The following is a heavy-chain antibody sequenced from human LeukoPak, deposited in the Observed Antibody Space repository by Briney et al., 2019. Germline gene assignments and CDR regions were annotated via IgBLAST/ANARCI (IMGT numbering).Heavy chain of an antibody. CDR1: GFTFSSYG. CDR2: IRYDGSNK. Sequence: GGSLRLSCAASGFTFSSYGMHWVRQAPGKGLEWVAFIRYDGSNKYYADSVKGRFTISRDNSKNTLYLQMNSLRAEDTAVYYCGKGVGATWVYDAFDIWGQGTMVTVSS. J-gene: IGHJ3*02. CDR3: GKGVGATWVYDAFDI. V-gene: IGHV3-30*02. D-gene: IGHD1-26*01.